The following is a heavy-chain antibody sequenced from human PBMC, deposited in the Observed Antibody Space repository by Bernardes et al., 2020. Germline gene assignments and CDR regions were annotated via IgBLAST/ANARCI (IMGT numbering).Heavy chain of an antibody. D-gene: IGHD2-2*01. CDR1: GYSFTSYW. V-gene: IGHV5-51*01. Sequence: GESLKISCKGSGYSFTSYWIGWVRQMPGKGLEWMGIIYPGDSDTRYSPSFQGQVTISADKSISTAYLQWSSLKASDTAMYYCARLQDIVVVPAAMGGYYYGMDVWGQGTTVTVSS. CDR3: ARLQDIVVVPAAMGGYYYGMDV. CDR2: IYPGDSDT. J-gene: IGHJ6*02.